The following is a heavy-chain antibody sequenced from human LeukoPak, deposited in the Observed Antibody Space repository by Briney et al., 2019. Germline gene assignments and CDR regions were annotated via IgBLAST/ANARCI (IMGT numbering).Heavy chain of an antibody. CDR3: ARRAYSVPYAFEI. CDR2: LFYSGST. V-gene: IGHV4-39*01. J-gene: IGHJ3*02. CDR1: GGSISSSLDF. D-gene: IGHD2-21*01. Sequence: SETLSLTCTVSGGSISSSLDFWGWIRQPPGKGLEWIGTLFYSGSTKYNPSLKSRVNIYAVTSKSQFSLRMTSVTAADTAVYYCARRAYSVPYAFEIWGQGTMVTVSS.